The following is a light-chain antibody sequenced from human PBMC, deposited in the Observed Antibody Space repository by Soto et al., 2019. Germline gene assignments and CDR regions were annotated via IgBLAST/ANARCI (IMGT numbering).Light chain of an antibody. J-gene: IGKJ4*01. Sequence: DIVLTQSPGTLSLSPGERVTLSCRASQRVSGSYLAWYQQTPGQATRLLINGASSRATGIPDRFSGSGSGTDFTLTISRLEPEDFAVYYFQQYGSPPSLTFGGGTKVEIK. CDR1: QRVSGSY. CDR2: GAS. CDR3: QQYGSPPSLT. V-gene: IGKV3-20*01.